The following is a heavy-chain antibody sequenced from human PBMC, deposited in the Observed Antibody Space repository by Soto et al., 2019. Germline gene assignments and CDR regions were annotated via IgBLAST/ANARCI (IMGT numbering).Heavy chain of an antibody. J-gene: IGHJ4*02. D-gene: IGHD4-17*01. CDR2: INHSGST. V-gene: IGHV4-34*01. Sequence: QVQLQQWGAGLLKPSETLSLTCAVYGGSFSGYYWSWIRQPPGKGLEWIGEINHSGSTNYNPSLKSRVTISVDTSKNQFSLKLSSVIAADTAVYYCARVYYGDYDDYWGQGTLVTVSS. CDR1: GGSFSGYY. CDR3: ARVYYGDYDDY.